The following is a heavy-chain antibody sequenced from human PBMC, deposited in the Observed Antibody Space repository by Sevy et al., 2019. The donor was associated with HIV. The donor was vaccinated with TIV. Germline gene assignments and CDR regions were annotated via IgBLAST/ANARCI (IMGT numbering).Heavy chain of an antibody. CDR3: ARDPRMFGDYLLAFFDY. V-gene: IGHV3-33*01. Sequence: GGSLRLSCAASGVTPSTYGIHWVRQAPGKGLEWVAVIGYDGSNIHYADSVKGRFTISRDNSKNTEFLQMDSLRAEDTAIYYCARDPRMFGDYLLAFFDYWGQGTLVTVSS. D-gene: IGHD3-16*01. CDR1: GVTPSTYG. CDR2: IGYDGSNI. J-gene: IGHJ4*02.